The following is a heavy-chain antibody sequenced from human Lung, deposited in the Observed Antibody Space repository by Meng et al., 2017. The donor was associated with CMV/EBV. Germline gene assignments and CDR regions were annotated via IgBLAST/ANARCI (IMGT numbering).Heavy chain of an antibody. D-gene: IGHD4-17*01. CDR3: ARAGAAVTTHFDF. V-gene: IGHV1-18*01. CDR1: GYTFGIFG. CDR2: ISAENGST. J-gene: IGHJ4*02. Sequence: QVQLVQSGAEVKKPGSSVKVSCKASGYTFGIFGITWVRQAPGQGLEWVGWISAENGSTNYAQKFQGRVTLTTDTSTKTAYMDLRGLRSDDSAVYYCARAGAAVTTHFDFWGRGTLVTVSS.